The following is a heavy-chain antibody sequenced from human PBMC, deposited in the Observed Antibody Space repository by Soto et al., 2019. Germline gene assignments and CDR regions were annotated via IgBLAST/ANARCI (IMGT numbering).Heavy chain of an antibody. J-gene: IGHJ1*01. CDR1: GFTFSNYA. CDR2: LTAGGGDT. V-gene: IGHV3-23*01. D-gene: IGHD2-21*01. CDR3: ATRYSVAAGTSVSHVAR. Sequence: EMQLLESGGGLVQPGGSLRLSCAASGFTFSNYAMSWVRQAPGKGLEWVSTLTAGGGDTYYAESVKGRFTISRDNSKNTLYRKMKCLRVEETAGSVCATRYSVAAGTSVSHVARWAQGTLVTVSP.